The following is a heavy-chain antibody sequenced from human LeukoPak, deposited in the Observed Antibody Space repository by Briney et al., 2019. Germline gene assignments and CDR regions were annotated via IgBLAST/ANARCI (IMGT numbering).Heavy chain of an antibody. Sequence: GGSLRLSCAASGFTFSLDIMHWVRQAPGKGLEWVAVVNQDGITKYYAESVRGRFSVSRDDSKSTLYLQMNSLTTDDTAIYFCVRQSEGLDFWGQGTLVTVSS. CDR3: VRQSEGLDF. CDR2: VNQDGITK. J-gene: IGHJ4*02. V-gene: IGHV3-30-3*01. CDR1: GFTFSLDI. D-gene: IGHD6-19*01.